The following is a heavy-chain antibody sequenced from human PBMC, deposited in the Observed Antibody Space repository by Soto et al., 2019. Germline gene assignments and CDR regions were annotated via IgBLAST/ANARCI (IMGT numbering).Heavy chain of an antibody. CDR3: AREVAVAGRWFDP. D-gene: IGHD6-19*01. Sequence: PSETLSLTCTVSGGSISSYYWSWIRQPPGKGLEWIGYIYYSGSTNYNPSLKSRVTISVDTSKNQFSLKLSSVTAADTAVYYCAREVAVAGRWFDPWGQGTLVTVSS. J-gene: IGHJ5*02. CDR2: IYYSGST. CDR1: GGSISSYY. V-gene: IGHV4-59*01.